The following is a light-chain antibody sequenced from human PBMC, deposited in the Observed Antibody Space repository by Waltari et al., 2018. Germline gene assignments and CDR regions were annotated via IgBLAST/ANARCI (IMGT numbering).Light chain of an antibody. CDR1: QRVTTN. CDR3: HQYNDGPPFN. CDR2: GAS. V-gene: IGKV3-15*01. J-gene: IGKJ2*01. Sequence: EIVMTQSPATLSVSPGERAILSCRASQRVTTNLAWYQQKPGQAPRLLIYGASPRDTDIPARFSGSGSGTEFPLTISSLQSEDFAVYYCHQYNDGPPFNFGQGTKLEIK.